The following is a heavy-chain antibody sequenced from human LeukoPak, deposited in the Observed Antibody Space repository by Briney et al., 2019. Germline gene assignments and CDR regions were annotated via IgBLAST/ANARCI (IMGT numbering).Heavy chain of an antibody. J-gene: IGHJ5*02. Sequence: GASVKVSCKASGYTFNRYGMNWVRQAPGQGLEWMGWINTATGHPTYAQGFTGRFVFSLDTSVSTAYLQISSLKAEDTAVYYCAREDDDSSSLWFDPWGQGTLVTVSS. V-gene: IGHV7-4-1*02. CDR1: GYTFNRYG. CDR3: AREDDDSSSLWFDP. CDR2: INTATGHP. D-gene: IGHD6-6*01.